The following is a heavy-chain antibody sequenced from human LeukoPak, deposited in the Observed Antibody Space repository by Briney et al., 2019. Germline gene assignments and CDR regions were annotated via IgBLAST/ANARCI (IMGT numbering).Heavy chain of an antibody. J-gene: IGHJ4*02. CDR2: ISSSGAYI. V-gene: IGHV3-21*01. CDR1: GFTFSNYA. CDR3: AREGPNYDFWSGYQSPLDY. Sequence: GGSLRLSCVASGFTFSNYAMNWVRQAPGKGLEWVSSISSSGAYIYYADSAKGRFTISRDNAKNSLYLQMNSLRAEDTAVYYCAREGPNYDFWSGYQSPLDYWGQGTLVTVSS. D-gene: IGHD3-3*01.